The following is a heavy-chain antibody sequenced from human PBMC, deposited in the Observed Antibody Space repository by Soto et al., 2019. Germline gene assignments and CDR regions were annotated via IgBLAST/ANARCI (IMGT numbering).Heavy chain of an antibody. Sequence: LRLSCVASGFTLSSYAMTWVRQAPGKGLEGVSAISGGDGSPSYADSVKRRFTISRDNSKNTLYLHMNSLRADDTAPYICAKWHTYNYDSLAFSGFDWWGQGAQVTVSS. V-gene: IGHV3-23*01. D-gene: IGHD3-16*01. CDR1: GFTLSSYA. J-gene: IGHJ4*02. CDR3: AKWHTYNYDSLAFSGFDW. CDR2: ISGGDGSP.